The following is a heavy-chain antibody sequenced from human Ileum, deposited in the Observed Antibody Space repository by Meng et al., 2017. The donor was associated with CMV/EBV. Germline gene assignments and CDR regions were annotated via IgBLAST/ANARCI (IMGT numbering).Heavy chain of an antibody. V-gene: IGHV4-4*07. CDR1: GGSLSKYS. CDR2: ISTSGNT. J-gene: IGHJ4*02. D-gene: IGHD3-10*01. Sequence: LREPVQGLGKTSGPLCLSCEASGGSLSKYSMGWVRQAAGRGREWIAHISTSGNTNTNPSLMSRVSTSVGTYSNQFSLKQTSRMAADTTVVYCGRNDGSWNWNFFDSWGQGTLVTVSS. CDR3: GRNDGSWNWNFFDS.